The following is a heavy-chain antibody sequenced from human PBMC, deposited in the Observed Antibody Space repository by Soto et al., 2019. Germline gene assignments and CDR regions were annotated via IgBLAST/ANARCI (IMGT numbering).Heavy chain of an antibody. CDR2: ISWNSDNI. V-gene: IGHV3-9*01. Sequence: SLRLSCAASGFSFDDYAMHWVRQAPGKGLEWVSSISWNSDNIGYADSVKGRFTIYRDKAKNSLYLRMNSLRTEDTAVYYCTTYYDRSGYLFWGQGTLVTVSS. J-gene: IGHJ4*02. D-gene: IGHD3-22*01. CDR3: TTYYDRSGYLF. CDR1: GFSFDDYA.